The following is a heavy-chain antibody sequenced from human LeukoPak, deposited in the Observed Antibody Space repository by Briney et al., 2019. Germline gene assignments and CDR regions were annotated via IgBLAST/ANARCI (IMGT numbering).Heavy chain of an antibody. CDR2: IYHSGST. D-gene: IGHD3-3*01. V-gene: IGHV4-38-2*01. Sequence: PSETLSLTCAVSGYSISSGYYWGWIRQPPGKGLEWIGSIYHSGSTYYNPSLKSRVTISVGTSKNQFSLKLSSVTAADTAVYYCARALGYDFWSGYYTGNWFDPWGQGTLVTVSS. J-gene: IGHJ5*02. CDR3: ARALGYDFWSGYYTGNWFDP. CDR1: GYSISSGYY.